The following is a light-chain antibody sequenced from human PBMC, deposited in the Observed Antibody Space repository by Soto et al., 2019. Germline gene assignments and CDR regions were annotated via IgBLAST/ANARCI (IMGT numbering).Light chain of an antibody. CDR1: QSVSSN. CDR2: DAS. V-gene: IGKV3-15*01. CDR3: QQYNNWPRT. J-gene: IGKJ1*01. Sequence: EIVLTQSPGTLSLSAGERATLCCRASQSVSSNLAWYQQKPGQAPRLLIYDASTRATGIPARFSGSGSGTEFTLTISSLQSEDFAVYYCQQYNNWPRTFGQGTKVDIK.